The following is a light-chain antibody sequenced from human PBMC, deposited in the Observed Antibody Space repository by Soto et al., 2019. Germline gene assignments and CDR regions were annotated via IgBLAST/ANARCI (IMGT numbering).Light chain of an antibody. Sequence: DIQMTQSPSTLSASVGHRVTITCRASQSISSWLAWYQQKPGKAPKLLIYDASSLESGVPSRFSGSGSGTEFTLTISSLQPDDFATYYCQQYNSYSITFGPGTKVDIK. CDR1: QSISSW. CDR2: DAS. J-gene: IGKJ3*01. CDR3: QQYNSYSIT. V-gene: IGKV1-5*01.